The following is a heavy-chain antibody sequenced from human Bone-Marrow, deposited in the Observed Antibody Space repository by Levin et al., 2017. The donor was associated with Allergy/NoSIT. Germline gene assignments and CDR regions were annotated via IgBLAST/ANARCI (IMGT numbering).Heavy chain of an antibody. CDR1: GGSISSGSYY. Sequence: SETLSLTCTVSGGSISSGSYYWSWIRQPAGKGLEWIGRIYTSGSTNYNPSLKSRVTISVDTSKNQFSLKLSSVTAADTAVYYCASGGYCSGGSCYARDDYYYMDVWGKGTTVTVSS. J-gene: IGHJ6*03. D-gene: IGHD2-15*01. V-gene: IGHV4-61*02. CDR3: ASGGYCSGGSCYARDDYYYMDV. CDR2: IYTSGST.